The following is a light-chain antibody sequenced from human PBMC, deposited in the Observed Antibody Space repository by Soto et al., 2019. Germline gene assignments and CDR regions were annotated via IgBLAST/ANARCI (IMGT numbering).Light chain of an antibody. Sequence: DIQMTQSPTSLSASVGDRVTITCRASQDIRNFVAWYQQKPGKAPKLLIYAASTLQSGVPSRFSGSGSGTDFTLTISSLQPEDVATSSCQKYRSVNVFGPGTKVEIK. CDR3: QKYRSVNV. J-gene: IGKJ3*01. CDR1: QDIRNF. V-gene: IGKV1-27*01. CDR2: AAS.